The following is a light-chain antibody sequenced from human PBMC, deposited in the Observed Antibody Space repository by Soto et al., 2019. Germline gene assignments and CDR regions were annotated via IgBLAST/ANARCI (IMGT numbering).Light chain of an antibody. V-gene: IGKV3-15*01. Sequence: EMVMTQSPGTLSVSPGERVTLSCRASQSVFSKLAWYQQKPGQAPTLLIVDASARAPGTPARFSGSGSGTEFTLTINSLQSEDFGVYFCMQYNKWPLRTFGQGTNVEIK. CDR3: MQYNKWPLRT. J-gene: IGKJ1*01. CDR1: QSVFSK. CDR2: DAS.